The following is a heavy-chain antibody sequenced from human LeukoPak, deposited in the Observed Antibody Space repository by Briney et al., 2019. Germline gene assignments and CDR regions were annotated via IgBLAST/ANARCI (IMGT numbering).Heavy chain of an antibody. CDR3: ARDQEGFDY. V-gene: IGHV1-46*01. Sequence: ASVKVSCKASGYTFTSSYIHWVRQAPGQGLEWMGMIYPRDGSTSYAQKFQGRVTVTRDTSTSTVHMELSGLRFEDTAVYYCARDQEGFDYWGQGTLVTVSS. CDR2: IYPRDGST. J-gene: IGHJ4*02. CDR1: GYTFTSSY.